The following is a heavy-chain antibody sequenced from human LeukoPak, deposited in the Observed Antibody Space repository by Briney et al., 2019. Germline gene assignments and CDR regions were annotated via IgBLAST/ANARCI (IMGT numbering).Heavy chain of an antibody. D-gene: IGHD2-2*01. V-gene: IGHV1-69*05. CDR2: IIPLFGAV. Sequence: ASVKVSCKASGGTFSSNGISWVRQAPGQGLEWMGGIIPLFGAVNYAQKFQGRVTMTTDESTSTAYMDLRSLRSEDTAVYYCARVSPHQGRSFDYWGQGTLVTVSS. J-gene: IGHJ4*02. CDR3: ARVSPHQGRSFDY. CDR1: GGTFSSNG.